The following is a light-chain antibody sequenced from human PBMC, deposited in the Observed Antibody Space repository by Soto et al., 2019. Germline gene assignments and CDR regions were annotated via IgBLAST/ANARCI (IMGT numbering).Light chain of an antibody. V-gene: IGKV3D-15*01. Sequence: RVMTQSPDTLSVSPGERATLSCRASETVRSNLAWYRQKPGQAPRLLIYAASTRATGIPARFIGNGSGTEFTLTISSLQPDDFATYYCQQYNSYSWTFGQGTKVDIK. J-gene: IGKJ1*01. CDR1: ETVRSN. CDR2: AAS. CDR3: QQYNSYSWT.